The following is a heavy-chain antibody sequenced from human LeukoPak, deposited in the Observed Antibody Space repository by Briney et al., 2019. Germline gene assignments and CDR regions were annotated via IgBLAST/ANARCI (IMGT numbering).Heavy chain of an antibody. Sequence: GGSLRLSCAVSGFTFSSHGMHWVRQAPGKGLEWVAVIWYDGSNQLYTDSVKGRFTISRDDSKNTLYLQMNSLRAEDTAVYYCAAPAGELRPEYFDYWGQGTLVTVSS. CDR1: GFTFSSHG. V-gene: IGHV3-33*03. D-gene: IGHD1-26*01. CDR2: IWYDGSNQ. CDR3: AAPAGELRPEYFDY. J-gene: IGHJ4*02.